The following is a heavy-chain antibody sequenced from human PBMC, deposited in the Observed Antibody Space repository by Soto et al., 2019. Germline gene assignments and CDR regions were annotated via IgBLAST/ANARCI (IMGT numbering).Heavy chain of an antibody. CDR3: ARDRPLNYDILTGYYKPYYGMDV. CDR1: GYTFTSYY. V-gene: IGHV1-46*01. Sequence: ASVQVSCKASGYTFTSYYMHWVRQAHGQGLEWMGIINPSGGSTSYAQKFQGRVTMTRDTSTSTVHMELSSLRSEDTAVYYCARDRPLNYDILTGYYKPYYGMDVWGQGTTVTVSS. J-gene: IGHJ6*02. CDR2: INPSGGST. D-gene: IGHD3-9*01.